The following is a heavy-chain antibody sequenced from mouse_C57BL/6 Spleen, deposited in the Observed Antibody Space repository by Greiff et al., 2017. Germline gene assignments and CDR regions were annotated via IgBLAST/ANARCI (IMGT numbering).Heavy chain of an antibody. D-gene: IGHD3-2*02. J-gene: IGHJ2*01. CDR1: GYTFTDYY. CDR3: ARTAQATPDY. CDR2: INPNSGGT. Sequence: VQLQQSGPELVKPGASVKISCKASGYTFTDYYMTWVQQSHGKSLEWIGDINPNSGGTYYNQKFKGKATLTVDNSSSTAYMELRSLTSEDTAVYYCARTAQATPDYWGQGTTLTVSS. V-gene: IGHV1-26*01.